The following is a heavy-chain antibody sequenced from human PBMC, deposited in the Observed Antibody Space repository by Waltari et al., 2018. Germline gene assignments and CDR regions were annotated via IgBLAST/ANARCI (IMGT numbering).Heavy chain of an antibody. CDR2: IRNKANSYTT. CDR3: ARRAVPPLYYFDY. D-gene: IGHD6-19*01. J-gene: IGHJ4*02. V-gene: IGHV3-72*01. Sequence: EVHLVESGGDLVQPGGSLRLSCAAPGFPFGDHYLDWARQAQGKGMEWVARIRNKANSYTTEYAASVRGRCSISRDDLKNSVYLQLNSLKPEDTALYYCARRAVPPLYYFDYWGQGTLVTVSS. CDR1: GFPFGDHY.